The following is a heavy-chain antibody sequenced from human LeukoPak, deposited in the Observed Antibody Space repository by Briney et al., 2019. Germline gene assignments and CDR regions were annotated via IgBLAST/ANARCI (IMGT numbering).Heavy chain of an antibody. J-gene: IGHJ4*02. V-gene: IGHV1-2*02. Sequence: ASVKVSCKASVYTFTGYYMHWVRQAPGQGLEWMGWINPNSGGTNYAQKFQGRVTMTRDTSISTAYMELSRLRSDDTAVYYCARVLQEVTPPLGYWGQGTLVTVSS. CDR1: VYTFTGYY. D-gene: IGHD4-23*01. CDR2: INPNSGGT. CDR3: ARVLQEVTPPLGY.